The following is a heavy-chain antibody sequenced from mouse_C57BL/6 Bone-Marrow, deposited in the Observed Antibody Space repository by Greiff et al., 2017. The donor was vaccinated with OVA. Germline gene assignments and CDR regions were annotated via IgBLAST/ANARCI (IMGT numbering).Heavy chain of an antibody. J-gene: IGHJ1*03. V-gene: IGHV1-55*01. D-gene: IGHD2-5*01. CDR2: IYPGSGST. CDR1: GYTFTSYW. CDR3: ATYYSNYSYFDV. Sequence: QVHVKQPGAELVKPGASVKMSCKASGYTFTSYWITWVKQRPGQGLEWIGDIYPGSGSTNYNEKFKSKATLTVDTSSSTAYMQLSSLTSEDSAVYYCATYYSNYSYFDVWGTGTTVTVSS.